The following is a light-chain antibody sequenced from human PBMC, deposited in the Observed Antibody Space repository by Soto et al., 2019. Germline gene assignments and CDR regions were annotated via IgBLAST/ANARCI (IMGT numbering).Light chain of an antibody. J-gene: IGLJ1*01. CDR1: GSDVGGFNY. Sequence: QSALTQPASVSGSPGQSITISCTGSGSDVGGFNYVSWYQQHPGNAPKLLIYEVSNRPSGVSGRFSASKSGNTASLTISGLQAEDEADYYCAAWDDSLNGYVFGTGTKLTVL. V-gene: IGLV2-14*03. CDR3: AAWDDSLNGYV. CDR2: EVS.